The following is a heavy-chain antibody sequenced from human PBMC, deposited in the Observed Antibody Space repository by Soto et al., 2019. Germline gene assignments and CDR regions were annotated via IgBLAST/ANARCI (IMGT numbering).Heavy chain of an antibody. CDR3: AKDRFRIAVAAPFDY. CDR1: GFTFSSYG. V-gene: IGHV3-30*18. D-gene: IGHD6-19*01. Sequence: QVQLVESGGGVVQPGRSLRLSCAASGFTFSSYGMHWVRQAPGKGLEWVAVISYDGSNKYYADSVKGRFTISRDNSKNTLYLQMNSLRAEDTAVYYCAKDRFRIAVAAPFDYWVQGTLVTVSS. CDR2: ISYDGSNK. J-gene: IGHJ4*02.